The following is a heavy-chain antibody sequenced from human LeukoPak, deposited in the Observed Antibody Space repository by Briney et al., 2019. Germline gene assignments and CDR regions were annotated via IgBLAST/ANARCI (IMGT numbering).Heavy chain of an antibody. CDR2: INHSGST. CDR1: GASLRGCY. Sequence: SETLSLTCAVQGASLRGCYWSWLRQPPGKGLQWIGHINHSGSTHSIPSLKSRVTISLDTFQSQVTLKANSVTAADTAVYFGARGGNGWYFDLWGRGTMVTVSS. D-gene: IGHD1-14*01. CDR3: ARGGNGWYFDL. V-gene: IGHV4-34*01. J-gene: IGHJ2*01.